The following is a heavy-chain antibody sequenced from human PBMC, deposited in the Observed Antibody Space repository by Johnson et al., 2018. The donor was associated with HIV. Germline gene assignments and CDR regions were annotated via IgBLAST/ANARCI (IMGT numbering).Heavy chain of an antibody. V-gene: IGHV3-30*04. CDR2: ISYDGSNQ. J-gene: IGHJ3*02. CDR1: GFTFRSYA. CDR3: AKVRYYDRDAFDI. D-gene: IGHD3-22*01. Sequence: QVQLVESGGGVVQPGKSLRLSCTASGFTFRSYAMHWVLQAPGKGLEWVALISYDGSNQYYADSVKGRFTISRDNAKNTLYLHMNRLSAEETAVHYCAKVRYYDRDAFDIWGPGTLVTVSP.